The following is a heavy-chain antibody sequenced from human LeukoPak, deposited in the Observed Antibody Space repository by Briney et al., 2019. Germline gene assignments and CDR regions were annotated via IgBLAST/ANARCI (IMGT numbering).Heavy chain of an antibody. J-gene: IGHJ6*03. CDR3: ARGPRDSSSWYAIWYERILHYYMDV. Sequence: ASVKVSCKAFGYTFTSYDINCVRQATGRGLEWMGWMNPNSGNTGYAQKFQGRVTMTRNTSISTAYMELSSLRSEDTAVYYCARGPRDSSSWYAIWYERILHYYMDVWGKGTTVTVSS. D-gene: IGHD6-13*01. CDR1: GYTFTSYD. V-gene: IGHV1-8*01. CDR2: MNPNSGNT.